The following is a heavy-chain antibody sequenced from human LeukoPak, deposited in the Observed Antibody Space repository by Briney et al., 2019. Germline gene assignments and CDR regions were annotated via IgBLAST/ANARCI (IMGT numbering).Heavy chain of an antibody. CDR1: GFTFSSYA. D-gene: IGHD3-22*01. J-gene: IGHJ4*02. V-gene: IGHV3-30-3*01. CDR2: ISYDGSNK. Sequence: GGSLRLSCAASGFTFSSYAMHWVRQAPGKGLEWVAVISYDGSNKYYADSVKGRFTISRDNSKNTLYLQMNSLRAEDTAVYYCARERYYYDSSAWTPGHWGQGTLVTVPS. CDR3: ARERYYYDSSAWTPGH.